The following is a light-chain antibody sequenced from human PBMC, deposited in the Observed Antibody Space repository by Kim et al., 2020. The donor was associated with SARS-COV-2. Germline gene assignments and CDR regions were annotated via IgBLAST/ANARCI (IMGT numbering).Light chain of an antibody. J-gene: IGLJ2*01. V-gene: IGLV2-14*03. CDR3: SSYTVFTTGI. Sequence: GQSITISCTGTSGDVGGYDFVSWYQQPPGRAPKLILYDVTKRPSGVSNRFSGSKSGNTASLTISGLQAEDGADYYCSSYTVFTTGIFGGGTQLTVL. CDR1: SGDVGGYDF. CDR2: DVT.